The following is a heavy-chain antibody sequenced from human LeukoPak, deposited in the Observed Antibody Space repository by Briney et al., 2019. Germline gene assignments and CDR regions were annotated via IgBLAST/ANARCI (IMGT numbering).Heavy chain of an antibody. CDR3: ARGRGSGSYYNYYFDY. D-gene: IGHD1-26*01. V-gene: IGHV4-59*01. CDR2: IYYSGST. CDR1: GGSISSYY. Sequence: SETLSLTCTVSGGSISSYYWSWIRQPPGKGLECIGYIYYSGSTNYNPSLKSRVTISVDTPKNQFSLKLSSVTAADTAVYYCARGRGSGSYYNYYFDYWGQGTLVTVSS. J-gene: IGHJ4*02.